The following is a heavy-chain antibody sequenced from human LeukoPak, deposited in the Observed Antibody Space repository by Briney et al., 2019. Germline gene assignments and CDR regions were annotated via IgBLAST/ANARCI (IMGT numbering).Heavy chain of an antibody. J-gene: IGHJ4*02. CDR1: GYTFTNYDYG. CDR3: ARVYGYNIGIYYFDY. V-gene: IGHV1-18*01. D-gene: IGHD2/OR15-2a*01. Sequence: GASVTVSCKASGYTFTNYDYGMSGVRQAPGEGVKWVGWIIATNGNTKYVQEFQGRVSMTTDTSTNTAYMELRSLRSDDTAVYFCARVYGYNIGIYYFDYWGQGTLVTVSS. CDR2: IIATNGNT.